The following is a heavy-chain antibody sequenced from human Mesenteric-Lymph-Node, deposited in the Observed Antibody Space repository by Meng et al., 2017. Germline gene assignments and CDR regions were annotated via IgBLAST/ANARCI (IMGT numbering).Heavy chain of an antibody. CDR2: INYIGGT. V-gene: IGHV4-39*07. J-gene: IGHJ1*01. CDR1: YDSITNTNYY. Sequence: SETLSLTCTVSYDSITNTNYYWGWIRQPPGKGLEWIGNINYIGGTYYNPSLKSRVTISLDTSNDQFSLKLSSVTAADTAVYYCATYSSSSETAAEYFQHWGQGTLVTVSS. D-gene: IGHD6-6*01. CDR3: ATYSSSSETAAEYFQH.